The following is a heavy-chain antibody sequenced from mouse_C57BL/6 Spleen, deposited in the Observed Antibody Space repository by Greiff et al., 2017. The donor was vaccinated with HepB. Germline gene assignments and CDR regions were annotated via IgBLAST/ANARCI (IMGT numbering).Heavy chain of an antibody. Sequence: EVKLMESGGGLVQPGGSLSLSCAASGFTFTDYYMSWVRQPPGKALEWLGFIRNKANGYTKEYSASVKGRFTISRDNSQSILYLQMNALGAEDSAAYYCARINWYGYYFDYWGQGTTLTVSS. J-gene: IGHJ2*01. V-gene: IGHV7-3*01. CDR2: IRNKANGYTK. CDR3: ARINWYGYYFDY. D-gene: IGHD4-1*02. CDR1: GFTFTDYY.